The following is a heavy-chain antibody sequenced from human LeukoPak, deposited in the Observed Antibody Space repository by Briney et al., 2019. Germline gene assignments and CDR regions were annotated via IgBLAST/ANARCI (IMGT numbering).Heavy chain of an antibody. V-gene: IGHV3-74*01. D-gene: IGHD6-6*01. J-gene: IGHJ4*02. CDR2: INSDGSST. Sequence: GGSLRLSCAASGFTFCSYWVHWVRQAPGKGLVWVSRINSDGSSTNYADSVKGRFTVSRDNAKNTLYLQMNSLRAEDTAVYYCARSTYGSSSAFDYWGQGTLVTVSS. CDR1: GFTFCSYW. CDR3: ARSTYGSSSAFDY.